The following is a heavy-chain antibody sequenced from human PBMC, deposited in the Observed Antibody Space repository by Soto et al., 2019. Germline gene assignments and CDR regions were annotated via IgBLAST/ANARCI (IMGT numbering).Heavy chain of an antibody. CDR1: VFSFGSYA. J-gene: IGHJ6*01. CDR3: ARDFEPTEGDYYHHGTDV. D-gene: IGHD1-26*01. Sequence: GGSLRLSCPASVFSFGSYAMYWFLQPPGKGLECVATVSYWGSISYYSDSVKGRFTISRDNSMRTSYLQMNSLRAEDSALYYCARDFEPTEGDYYHHGTDVWRKGSMFAASS. CDR2: VSYWGSIS. V-gene: IGHV3-30*03.